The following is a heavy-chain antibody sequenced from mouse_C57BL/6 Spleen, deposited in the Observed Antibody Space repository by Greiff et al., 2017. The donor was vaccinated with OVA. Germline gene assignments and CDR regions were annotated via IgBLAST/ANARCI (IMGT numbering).Heavy chain of an antibody. CDR2: INYDGSST. CDR1: GFTFSDYY. J-gene: IGHJ4*01. Sequence: EVQLVESEGGLVQPGSSMKLSCTASGFTFSDYYMAWVRQVPEKGLEWVANINYDGSSTYYLDSLKSRFIISRDNAKNILYLQMSSLKSEDTATYYCARVSYYAMDYWGKGTSVTVSS. V-gene: IGHV5-16*01. CDR3: ARVSYYAMDY.